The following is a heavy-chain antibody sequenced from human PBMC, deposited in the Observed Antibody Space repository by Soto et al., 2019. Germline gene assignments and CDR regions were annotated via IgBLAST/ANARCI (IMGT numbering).Heavy chain of an antibody. CDR1: GFTFSNFG. V-gene: IGHV3-48*02. J-gene: IGHJ6*02. D-gene: IGHD3-3*01. Sequence: AGGSLRLSCAASGFTFSNFGMNWVRQAPGKGLVWLSYISSGSSTIYYTDSVKGRFTISRDNAKNSLYLQMNSLRDEDTAVYYCAREVQIFGVVIRYYYGMDVWGQGTTVTVSS. CDR2: ISSGSSTI. CDR3: AREVQIFGVVIRYYYGMDV.